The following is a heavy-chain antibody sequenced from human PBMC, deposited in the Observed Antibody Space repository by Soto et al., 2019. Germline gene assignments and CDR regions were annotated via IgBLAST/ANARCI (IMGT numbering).Heavy chain of an antibody. CDR2: ISWNSGSI. D-gene: IGHD3-3*01. CDR1: GFTFDDYA. V-gene: IGHV3-9*01. J-gene: IGHJ4*02. Sequence: EVQLVESGGGLVQPGRSLRLSCAASGFTFDDYAMHWVRQAPGTGLEWVSGISWNSGSIGYADSVKGRFTISRDNAKNSLYLQMNSLRAEDKALYYCAKVGRHRYYDCWGAHGYYFDYWGQGTLVTVSS. CDR3: AKVGRHRYYDCWGAHGYYFDY.